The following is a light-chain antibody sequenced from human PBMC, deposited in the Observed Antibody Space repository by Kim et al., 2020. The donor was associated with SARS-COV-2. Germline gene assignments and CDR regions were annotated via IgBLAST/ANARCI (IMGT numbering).Light chain of an antibody. Sequence: SAPVEDTVTITCRASQTVSSWLAWYQHKPEKAPKLLIYDASYLERGVPSRFSGGGSGTEFTLTINSLQPDDFATYYCQQYHSYWTFGQGTKVDIK. CDR2: DAS. V-gene: IGKV1-5*01. J-gene: IGKJ1*01. CDR1: QTVSSW. CDR3: QQYHSYWT.